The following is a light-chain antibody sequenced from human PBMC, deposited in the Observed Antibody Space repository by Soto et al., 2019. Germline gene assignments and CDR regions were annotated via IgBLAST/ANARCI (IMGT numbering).Light chain of an antibody. CDR1: KSISSW. V-gene: IGKV1-5*01. J-gene: IGKJ1*01. Sequence: DIQMTQSPSTLSASVGDRVTITSRASKSISSWLAWYQQKPGKAPKLLIYDASSLESGVPSRFSGSGSGTEFTLTSSSLQPDDFAAYYCQQYNSYPWTFGKGTKVEIK. CDR3: QQYNSYPWT. CDR2: DAS.